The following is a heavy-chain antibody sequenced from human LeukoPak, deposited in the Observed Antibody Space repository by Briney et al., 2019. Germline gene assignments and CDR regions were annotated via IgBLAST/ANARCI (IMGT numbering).Heavy chain of an antibody. CDR2: ISYDGSYK. CDR1: GFTFSKYA. J-gene: IGHJ3*02. CDR3: ARARRTTRLGAFDI. Sequence: GRSLRLSCTASGFTFSKYAMHWVRQAPGKGLEWVAVISYDGSYKYYADSEKGRFTISRDNAKNSLYLQMNSLRAEDTAVYYCARARRTTRLGAFDIWGQGTMVTVSS. V-gene: IGHV3-30*03. D-gene: IGHD1-1*01.